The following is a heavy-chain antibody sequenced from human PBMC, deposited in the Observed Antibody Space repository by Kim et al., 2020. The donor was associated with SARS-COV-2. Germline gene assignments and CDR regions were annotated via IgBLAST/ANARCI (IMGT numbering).Heavy chain of an antibody. V-gene: IGHV3-21*01. D-gene: IGHD3-22*01. Sequence: GGSLRLSCAASGFTFSSYSMNWVRQAPGKGLEWVSSISSSSSYIYYADSVKGRFTISRDNAKNSLYLQMNSLRAEDTAVYYCARDGYYYDSSGYSSYYYYYGMDVWGQGTTVTVSS. CDR2: ISSSSSYI. CDR1: GFTFSSYS. J-gene: IGHJ6*02. CDR3: ARDGYYYDSSGYSSYYYYYGMDV.